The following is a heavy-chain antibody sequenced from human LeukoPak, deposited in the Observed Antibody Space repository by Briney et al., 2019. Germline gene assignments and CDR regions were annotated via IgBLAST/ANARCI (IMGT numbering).Heavy chain of an antibody. J-gene: IGHJ4*02. V-gene: IGHV3-21*01. CDR3: AVYSGSYDRY. CDR2: ISSSSSYI. CDR1: GFTVSSNY. D-gene: IGHD1-26*01. Sequence: GGSLRLSCAASGFTVSSNYMSWVRQAPGKGLEWVSSISSSSSYIYYADSVKGRFTISRDNAKNSLYLQMNSLRAEDTAVYYCAVYSGSYDRYWGQGTLVTVSS.